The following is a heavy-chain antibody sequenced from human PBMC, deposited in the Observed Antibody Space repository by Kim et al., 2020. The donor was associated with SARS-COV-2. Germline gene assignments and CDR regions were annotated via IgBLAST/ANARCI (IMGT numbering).Heavy chain of an antibody. V-gene: IGHV3-11*06. J-gene: IGHJ6*02. CDR3: ARSNPRDYGMDV. CDR1: GFTFSDYY. CDR2: ISSSSSYT. Sequence: GGSLRLSCAASGFTFSDYYMSWIRQAPGKGLEWVSYISSSSSYTNYADSVKGRFTISRDNAKNSLYLQMNSLRAEDTAVYYCARSNPRDYGMDVWGQGTTVTVSS.